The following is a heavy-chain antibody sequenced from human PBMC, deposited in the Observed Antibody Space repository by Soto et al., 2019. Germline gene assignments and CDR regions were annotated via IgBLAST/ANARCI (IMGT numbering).Heavy chain of an antibody. V-gene: IGHV4-39*01. CDR3: ARLRYDSRGYYYSDY. Sequence: SETLSLTCTVSGGSISSSSYYWGWIRQPPGKGLEWIGSVYYSGRTYDNPSLKSRITLSVDRSKSQFSLKLTSVTAADTAVYYCARLRYDSRGYYYSDYWGQGTLVTSPQ. D-gene: IGHD3-22*01. J-gene: IGHJ4*02. CDR2: VYYSGRT. CDR1: GGSISSSSYY.